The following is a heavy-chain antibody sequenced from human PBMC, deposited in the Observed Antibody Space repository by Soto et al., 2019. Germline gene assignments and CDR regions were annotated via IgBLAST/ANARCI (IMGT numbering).Heavy chain of an antibody. D-gene: IGHD4-17*01. CDR2: IYHSGST. Sequence: PSETLSLTCAVSGGSISSGAYSWSWIRQPPGKGLEWIGYIYHSGSTYYNPSLKSRATISVARSKNQFSLKLSSVTAADTAVYYCARRYGGAPDYWGQGTLVTVS. CDR3: ARRYGGAPDY. V-gene: IGHV4-30-2*01. CDR1: GGSISSGAYS. J-gene: IGHJ4*02.